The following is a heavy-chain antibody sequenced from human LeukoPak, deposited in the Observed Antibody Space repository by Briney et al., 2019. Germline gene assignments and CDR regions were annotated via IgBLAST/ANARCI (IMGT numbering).Heavy chain of an antibody. CDR3: ARAVSWTDYYYYMDV. CDR1: GGSIRSTNYY. V-gene: IGHV4-39*07. D-gene: IGHD6-13*01. Sequence: SETLSLTCTVSGGSIRSTNYYWGWIRQPPGKGLEWIGSIYYSGNTYHSPSLMSRVTISVDTSKNQFSLKLSSVTAADTAVYYCARAVSWTDYYYYMDVWGKGTTVTVSS. CDR2: IYYSGNT. J-gene: IGHJ6*03.